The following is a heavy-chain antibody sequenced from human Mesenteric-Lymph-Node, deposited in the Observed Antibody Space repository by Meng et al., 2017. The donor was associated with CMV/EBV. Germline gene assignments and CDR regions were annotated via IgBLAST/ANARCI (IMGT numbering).Heavy chain of an antibody. CDR2: IWYGGSNK. CDR3: AKDVGSGTANYYYGMDV. D-gene: IGHD3-10*01. Sequence: GGSLRLSCAASGFTFSSYGMYWVRQAPGKGLEWVAVIWYGGSNKYYADSVKGRFTISRDNSKNTLYLQMNSLRAEDMALYYCAKDVGSGTANYYYGMDVWGQGTTVTVSS. J-gene: IGHJ6*02. V-gene: IGHV3-30*02. CDR1: GFTFSSYG.